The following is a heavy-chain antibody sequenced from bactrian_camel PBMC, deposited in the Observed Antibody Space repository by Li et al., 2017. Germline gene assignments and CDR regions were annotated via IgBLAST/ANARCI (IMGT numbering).Heavy chain of an antibody. V-gene: IGHV3S53*01. CDR3: AAGPNTGTCDLRGIVQYTY. D-gene: IGHD6*01. CDR1: GFTFSSAI. J-gene: IGHJ4*01. CDR2: IGMDGRT. Sequence: HVQLVESGGGLVQPGGSLRLSCAASGFTFSSAIMEWKRQAPGKEREGVAAIGMDGRTSAADSVKGRFTISKDNAKNTLYLQMDNLQPEDTAMYYCAAGPNTGTCDLRGIVQYTYWGQGTQVTVS.